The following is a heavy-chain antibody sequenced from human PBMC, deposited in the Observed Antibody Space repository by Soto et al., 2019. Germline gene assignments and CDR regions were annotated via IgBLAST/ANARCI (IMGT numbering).Heavy chain of an antibody. D-gene: IGHD3-10*01. Sequence: PGGSLRLSCAASGFTLSGYDMNWVRQVPGKGLEWVSYISSSGSPIYYADSVKGRFTLSRDNAKNSLYLQMNSLRAEDTAVYYCARDRKDRGVIKGDYWGRGTPVTVSS. CDR2: ISSSGSPI. CDR1: GFTLSGYD. V-gene: IGHV3-48*03. CDR3: ARDRKDRGVIKGDY. J-gene: IGHJ4*02.